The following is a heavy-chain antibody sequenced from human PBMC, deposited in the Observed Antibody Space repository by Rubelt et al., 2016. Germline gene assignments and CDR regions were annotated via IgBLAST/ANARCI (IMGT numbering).Heavy chain of an antibody. CDR3: VRGVGYNWFGA. V-gene: IGHV3-48*04. CDR1: GFIFSNYD. J-gene: IGHJ5*02. CDR2: ISTSSSVI. Sequence: LSCAASGFIFSNYDMNWVRQAPGKGLDRVSFISTSSSVIHYADSVKGRFTISRDNAKNSLYLQMNSLRAEDTAVYYCVRGVGYNWFGAWGQGTLVTVSS. D-gene: IGHD3-10*01.